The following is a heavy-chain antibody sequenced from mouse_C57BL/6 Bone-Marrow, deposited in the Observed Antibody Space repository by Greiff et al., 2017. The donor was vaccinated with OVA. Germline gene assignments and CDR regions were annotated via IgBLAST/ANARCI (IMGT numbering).Heavy chain of an antibody. CDR1: GYTFTSYG. CDR2: IYPRSGNT. Sequence: QVQLQQSGAELARPGASVKLSCPASGYTFTSYGISWVKQRTGQGLEWIGEIYPRSGNTYYNEKFKGKATLTADKSSSTAYMELRSLTSEDSAVYFGAEGFPWYCDDWGTGTTVTVAS. J-gene: IGHJ1*03. V-gene: IGHV1-81*01. CDR3: AEGFPWYCDD.